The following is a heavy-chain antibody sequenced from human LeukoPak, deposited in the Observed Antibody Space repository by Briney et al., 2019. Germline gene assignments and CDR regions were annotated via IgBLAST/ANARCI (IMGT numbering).Heavy chain of an antibody. CDR2: IKQDGSEK. CDR3: ARDSYFCPMDV. V-gene: IGHV3-7*04. D-gene: IGHD3-3*01. CDR1: GFTFSSYW. J-gene: IGHJ6*02. Sequence: GGSLILSCAASGFTFSSYWMSWVRQAPGKGLEWVANIKQDGSEKYCVDSVKGRFTISRDNAKNSLYLQMNSLRAEDTTVYYCARDSYFCPMDVWGQGTTVTVSS.